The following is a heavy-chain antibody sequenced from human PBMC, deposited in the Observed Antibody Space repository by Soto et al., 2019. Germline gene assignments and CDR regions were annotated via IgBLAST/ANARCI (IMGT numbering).Heavy chain of an antibody. Sequence: ASVKVSCKASGYTFTSYYMHWVRQAPGQGLEWMGIINPSGGSTSYAQKFQGRVNMTRDTSTSTVYMELSSLRSEDTAVYYCARDDDYYDSIGGIDYWGQGTLVTVSS. CDR2: INPSGGST. D-gene: IGHD3-22*01. J-gene: IGHJ4*02. CDR3: ARDDDYYDSIGGIDY. V-gene: IGHV1-46*01. CDR1: GYTFTSYY.